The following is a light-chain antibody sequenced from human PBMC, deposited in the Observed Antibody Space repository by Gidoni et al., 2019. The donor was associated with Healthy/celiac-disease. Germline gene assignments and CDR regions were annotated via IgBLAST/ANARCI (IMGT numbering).Light chain of an antibody. V-gene: IGKV3-15*01. CDR1: QSVSSN. Sequence: ELVMTQSPATLSVSPGVRATLSCRASQSVSSNLAWYQQKPGQAPRLLIYGASTRATGIPARFSGSGSGTEFTLTISSLQSEDSAVYYCQQYNNWPPITFGQGTRLEIK. CDR3: QQYNNWPPIT. CDR2: GAS. J-gene: IGKJ5*01.